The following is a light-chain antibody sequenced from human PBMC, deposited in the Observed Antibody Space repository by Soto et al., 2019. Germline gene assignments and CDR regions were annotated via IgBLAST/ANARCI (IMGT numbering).Light chain of an antibody. J-gene: IGLJ2*01. CDR1: SSDVGGCNC. Sequence: QSVLTQPASVSGSPGQSITISCTGTSSDVGGCNCVSWYQQHPGKAPKLMIYDVSNRPSGVSDRFSGTKSGNMASLTISGRQAEDEADFYCSSYTSTNTSVVFGGGTQLTVL. V-gene: IGLV2-14*03. CDR3: SSYTSTNTSVV. CDR2: DVS.